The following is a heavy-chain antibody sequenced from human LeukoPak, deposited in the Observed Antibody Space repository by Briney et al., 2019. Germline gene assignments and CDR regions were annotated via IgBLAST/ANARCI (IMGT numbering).Heavy chain of an antibody. J-gene: IGHJ4*02. CDR3: ARDYYDNPNMGY. V-gene: IGHV1-18*01. CDR1: GYTFTSYG. CDR2: ISAYNGNT. D-gene: IGHD3-9*01. Sequence: ASVKVSCKASGYTFTSYGISWVRQAPGQGLEWMGWISAYNGNTNYAQKLQGRVTMTTDTSTSTAYMELSSLRSEDTAVYYCARDYYDNPNMGYWGQGTLVTVSS.